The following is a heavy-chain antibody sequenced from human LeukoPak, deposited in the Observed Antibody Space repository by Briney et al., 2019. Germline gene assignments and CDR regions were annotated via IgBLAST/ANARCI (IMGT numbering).Heavy chain of an antibody. D-gene: IGHD2-21*01. Sequence: GGSLRLSCAASGFTFSSYGIHWVRQAPGKGLEWVAAIPSDGTNKFYADSVKGRCTISRDNSKNTVYLQMNSLRPEDTAVYYCAKEGEGYWGQGTRVTVSS. CDR3: AKEGEGY. V-gene: IGHV3-30*18. CDR2: IPSDGTNK. CDR1: GFTFSSYG. J-gene: IGHJ4*02.